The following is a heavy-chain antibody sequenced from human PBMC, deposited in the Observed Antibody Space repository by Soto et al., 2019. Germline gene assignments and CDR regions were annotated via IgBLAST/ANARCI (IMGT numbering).Heavy chain of an antibody. Sequence: EVQLLESGGGLVQPGGSLRLSCAASGFTFSSYAMSWVRQAPGKGLEWVSAISGSGGSTYYADSVKGRFTISRDNSKNTLYLQMNSLGAEDTAVYYCAKASVFGLFIIGAFNTWGQGTMVTVSS. V-gene: IGHV3-23*01. CDR2: ISGSGGST. CDR1: GFTFSSYA. CDR3: AKASVFGLFIIGAFNT. D-gene: IGHD3-3*01. J-gene: IGHJ3*02.